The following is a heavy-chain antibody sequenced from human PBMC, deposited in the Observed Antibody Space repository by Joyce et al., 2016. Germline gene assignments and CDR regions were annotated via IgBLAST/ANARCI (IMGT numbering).Heavy chain of an antibody. CDR3: AHRHYFDFWAGGEFDY. V-gene: IGHV2-5*01. D-gene: IGHD3-3*01. CDR2: IYWNDDK. J-gene: IGHJ4*02. CDR1: GFSFTASGVG. Sequence: QITLKESGPTLVKPTQTLTLTCTFSGFSFTASGVGVGWIRQPPGKALEWLAFIYWNDDKRFSPSLKSRLTISKDTSKNQVVLTMTNMEPVDTGTYYCAHRHYFDFWAGGEFDYWGQGILVTVSS.